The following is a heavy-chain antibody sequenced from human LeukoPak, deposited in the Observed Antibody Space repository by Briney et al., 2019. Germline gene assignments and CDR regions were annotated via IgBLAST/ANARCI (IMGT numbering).Heavy chain of an antibody. J-gene: IGHJ6*03. CDR2: VSYSGST. Sequence: PSETLSLTCTVSGGSISSYYWSWIRQPPGKGLEWIGYVSYSGSTNYNPSLKSRVTISVDTSKNQFSLKLSSVTAADTAVYYCARTAANYYYYYMDVWGKGTTVTVSS. CDR3: ARTAANYYYYYMDV. V-gene: IGHV4-59*01. CDR1: GGSISSYY. D-gene: IGHD6-13*01.